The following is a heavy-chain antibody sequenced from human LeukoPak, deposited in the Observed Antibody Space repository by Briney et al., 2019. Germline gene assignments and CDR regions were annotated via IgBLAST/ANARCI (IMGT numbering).Heavy chain of an antibody. Sequence: GGSLRLSCATSGFNFDRYTIHWVRQAPGKGLEWVSLAGWAGGTTFYSDSVRGRFTISRDSGRKSVYLQMNSLTTDDTAFYFCAKELDTMFDYWGQGALVTVSS. D-gene: IGHD3-10*01. CDR1: GFNFDRYT. V-gene: IGHV3-43*01. CDR2: AGWAGGTT. CDR3: AKELDTMFDY. J-gene: IGHJ4*02.